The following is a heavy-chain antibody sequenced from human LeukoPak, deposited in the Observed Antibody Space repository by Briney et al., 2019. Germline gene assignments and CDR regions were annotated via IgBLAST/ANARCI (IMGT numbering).Heavy chain of an antibody. J-gene: IGHJ4*02. CDR3: ARETYYYDSSGYYYSFDY. CDR1: GYTFTSYD. Sequence: ASVKVSCKASGYTFTSYDINWVRQATGQGLEWMGWISAYNGNTNYAQKLQGRVTMTTDTSTSTAYMELRSLRSDDTAVYYCARETYYYDSSGYYYSFDYWGQGTLVTVSS. D-gene: IGHD3-22*01. CDR2: ISAYNGNT. V-gene: IGHV1-18*01.